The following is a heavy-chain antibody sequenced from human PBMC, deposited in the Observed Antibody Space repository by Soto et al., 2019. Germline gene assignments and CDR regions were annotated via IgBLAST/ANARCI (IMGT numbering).Heavy chain of an antibody. CDR2: INPNSGGT. CDR3: ARAAYCGGDCYTWPYAFDI. CDR1: GYTFTGYY. V-gene: IGHV1-2*02. Sequence: ASVKVSCKASGYTFTGYYMHWVRQAPGQGLEWMGWINPNSGGTNYAQKFQGRVTMTRDTSISTAYMELSRLRSDDTAVYYCARAAYCGGDCYTWPYAFDIWGQGTMVTVSS. D-gene: IGHD2-21*02. J-gene: IGHJ3*02.